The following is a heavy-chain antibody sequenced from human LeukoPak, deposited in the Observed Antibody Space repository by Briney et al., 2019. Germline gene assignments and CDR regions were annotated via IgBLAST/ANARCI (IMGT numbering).Heavy chain of an antibody. V-gene: IGHV4-4*07. CDR1: GGSISSYY. CDR2: IYTSGST. J-gene: IGHJ5*02. D-gene: IGHD3-3*01. CDR3: ARTYYDFWSGYYIRWFDP. Sequence: SETLSLTCTVSGGSISSYYWSWIRQPAGKGLEWIGRIYTSGSTNYNPSLKSRVTMSVDTSKNQFSLKLSSMTAADTAVYYCARTYYDFWSGYYIRWFDPWGQGTLVTVSS.